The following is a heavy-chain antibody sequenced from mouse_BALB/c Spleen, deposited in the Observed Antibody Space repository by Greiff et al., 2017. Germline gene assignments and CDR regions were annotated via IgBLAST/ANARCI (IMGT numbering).Heavy chain of an antibody. CDR1: GFTFSSYA. CDR2: ISSGGST. D-gene: IGHD2-1*01. V-gene: IGHV5-6-5*01. J-gene: IGHJ3*01. Sequence: EVQGVESGGGLVKPGGSLKLSCAASGFTFSSYAMSWVRQTPEKRLEWVASISSGGSTYYPDSVKGRFTISRDNARNILYLQMSSLRSEDTAMYYCARGGYGNFWFAYWGQGTLVTVSA. CDR3: ARGGYGNFWFAY.